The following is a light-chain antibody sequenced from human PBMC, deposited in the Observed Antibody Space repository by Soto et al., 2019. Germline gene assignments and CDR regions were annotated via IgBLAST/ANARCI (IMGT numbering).Light chain of an antibody. CDR1: QNIRSW. V-gene: IGKV1-5*03. CDR2: SAS. Sequence: DIQMTQSPSTLSASVGDRVTITCRASQNIRSWLAWYQQKPGKAPELLIYSASGLESGVPSRFSGSGSGTEFTLTISSLQPDDFATYYCQEYNGNSGLPVGGGNKVEIK. CDR3: QEYNGNSGLP. J-gene: IGKJ4*01.